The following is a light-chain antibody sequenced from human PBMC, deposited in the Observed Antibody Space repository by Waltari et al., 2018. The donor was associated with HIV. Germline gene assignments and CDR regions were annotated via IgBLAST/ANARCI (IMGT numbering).Light chain of an antibody. V-gene: IGLV3-25*03. Sequence: SSELTQPPSVSVSPGQTARITCSGDASPKPYTHWFQQKPDQAPKVVIHKNTERPSGIPGRCSASRSGTTVTLTISGVQTDDEADYYCLSADSSGTYVFGPGTTVTVL. J-gene: IGLJ1*01. CDR3: LSADSSGTYV. CDR1: ASPKPY. CDR2: KNT.